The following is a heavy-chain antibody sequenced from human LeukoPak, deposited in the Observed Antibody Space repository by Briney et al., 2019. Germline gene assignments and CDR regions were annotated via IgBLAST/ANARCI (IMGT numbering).Heavy chain of an antibody. V-gene: IGHV3-7*01. CDR2: IKEDGSEK. CDR1: GGSISSTNYY. CDR3: ARGRFNYDNTGYSSFYH. Sequence: ETLSLTCTVSGGSISSTNYYWGWIRPPPGKGLEWVANIKEDGSEKYYVDSVMGRFTISRDNAKNSQYLEMNSLRAEDTAVYYCARGRFNYDNTGYSSFYHWGQGTLVTVSS. D-gene: IGHD3-22*01. J-gene: IGHJ4*02.